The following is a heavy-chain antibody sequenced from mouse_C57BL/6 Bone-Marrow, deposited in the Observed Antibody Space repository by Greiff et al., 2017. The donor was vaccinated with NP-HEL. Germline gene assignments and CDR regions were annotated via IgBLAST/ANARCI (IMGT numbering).Heavy chain of an antibody. CDR1: GFTFSSYG. J-gene: IGHJ2*01. V-gene: IGHV5-6*01. CDR3: ARHYYSNYFDY. Sequence: EVMLVESGGDLVKPGGPLKLSCAASGFTFSSYGMSWVRQTPDKRLEWVATISSGGSYTYYPDSVKGRFTISRDNAKNTLYLQMSSLKSEDTAMYYCARHYYSNYFDYWGQGTTLTVSS. CDR2: ISSGGSYT. D-gene: IGHD2-5*01.